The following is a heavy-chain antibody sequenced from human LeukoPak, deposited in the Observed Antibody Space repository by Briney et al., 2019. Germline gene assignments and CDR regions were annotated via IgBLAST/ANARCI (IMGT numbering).Heavy chain of an antibody. CDR3: ARGIIWFGVAEYFQH. V-gene: IGHV4-34*01. Sequence: SETLSLTCAVYGGSFSGYYWSWIRQPPGKGLEWIGEINHSGSTYYNPSLKSRVTISVDTSKNQFSLKLSSVTAADTAVYYCARGIIWFGVAEYFQHWGQGTLVTVSS. CDR2: INHSGST. J-gene: IGHJ1*01. CDR1: GGSFSGYY. D-gene: IGHD3-10*01.